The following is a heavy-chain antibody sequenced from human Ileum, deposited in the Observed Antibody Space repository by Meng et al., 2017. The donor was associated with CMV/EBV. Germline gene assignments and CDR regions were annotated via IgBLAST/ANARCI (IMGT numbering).Heavy chain of an antibody. J-gene: IGHJ4*03. D-gene: IGHD6-19*01. Sequence: SGYTFTDYYKHWVQQAPGKGLEWMGLVDPQDDETIYAEKFQGRVTITADTSTDTAYLDLSSLRSEDTAVYYCATVSYSRGRMGYLDYWGQGTVVTVSS. CDR2: VDPQDDET. CDR1: GYTFTDYY. CDR3: ATVSYSRGRMGYLDY. V-gene: IGHV1-69-2*01.